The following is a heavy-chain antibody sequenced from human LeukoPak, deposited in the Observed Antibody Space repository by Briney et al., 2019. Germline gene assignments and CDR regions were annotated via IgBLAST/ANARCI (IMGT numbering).Heavy chain of an antibody. Sequence: GGSLRLSCAASGFTFSSYWMSWVRQAPGKGLEWVANIKQDGSEKYYVDSVKGRFTISRDNAKNSLYLQMNSLRAEDTAVYYCARDPDTYSSGWYVDYWGQGTLVTVSS. CDR3: ARDPDTYSSGWYVDY. CDR1: GFTFSSYW. D-gene: IGHD6-19*01. CDR2: IKQDGSEK. V-gene: IGHV3-7*01. J-gene: IGHJ4*02.